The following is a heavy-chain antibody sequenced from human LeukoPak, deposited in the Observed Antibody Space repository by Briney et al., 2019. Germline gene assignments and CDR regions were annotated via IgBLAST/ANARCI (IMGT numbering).Heavy chain of an antibody. CDR3: VRDSSWNNNNWYAGGFDC. D-gene: IGHD1-20*01. J-gene: IGHJ4*02. CDR1: GFTFSSHW. CDR2: INSDGSYI. Sequence: PGGSLGLSGAASGFTFSSHWMTGVAQAQGKGWEGLACINSDGSYIQYVDSVRGRFSISRDNAKNSLFLQMSSLRAEDTAMYYCVRDSSWNNNNWYAGGFDCWGQGALVAVSS. V-gene: IGHV3-7*03.